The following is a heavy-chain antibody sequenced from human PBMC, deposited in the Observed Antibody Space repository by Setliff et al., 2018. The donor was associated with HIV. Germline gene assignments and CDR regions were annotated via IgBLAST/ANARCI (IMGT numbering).Heavy chain of an antibody. CDR1: KYTFTDYY. D-gene: IGHD5-12*01. V-gene: IGHV1-2*02. J-gene: IGHJ6*02. Sequence: ASVKVSCKASKYTFTDYYMHWVQQAPGQGLEWMGWINPNSGGTNYAQKFQGRVTMTRDTSISTAYMELSRLRSDDTAVYYCARMDIVATPGDYYYGMDVWGQGTTVTVSS. CDR2: INPNSGGT. CDR3: ARMDIVATPGDYYYGMDV.